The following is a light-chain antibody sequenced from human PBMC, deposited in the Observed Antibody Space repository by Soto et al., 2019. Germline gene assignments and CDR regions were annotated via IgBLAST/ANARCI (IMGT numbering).Light chain of an antibody. CDR2: GAS. Sequence: EIVLTQSPGTLSLSPGERATLSCRASQSVGSSLSLYQQKPGQAPRLLFYGASNRATAIPDRFSGSGFGTDFTLTITRLEPEDFAVYYCQQYGDSPQTFGPGTKVEI. CDR3: QQYGDSPQT. J-gene: IGKJ1*01. V-gene: IGKV3-20*01. CDR1: QSVGSS.